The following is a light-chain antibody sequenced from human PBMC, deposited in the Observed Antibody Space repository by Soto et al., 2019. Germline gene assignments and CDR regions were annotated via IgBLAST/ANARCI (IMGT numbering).Light chain of an antibody. V-gene: IGKV3D-20*01. CDR1: QTVGRTY. J-gene: IGKJ1*01. CDR2: DTS. CDR3: QHSGSSAWT. Sequence: EIVLTQSPATLSLSPGERATLSCGTSQTVGRTYLTWYQVKPGLAPRLLIYDTSSRATGIPDRFSGGGSGTYCTLTISRLEPEEYAVCHCQHSGSSAWTFGQGPKVDIK.